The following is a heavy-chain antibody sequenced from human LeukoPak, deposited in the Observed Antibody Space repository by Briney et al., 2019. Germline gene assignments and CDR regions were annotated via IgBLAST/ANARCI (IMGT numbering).Heavy chain of an antibody. CDR1: GGSISSYY. J-gene: IGHJ4*02. V-gene: IGHV4-59*04. CDR3: AGSGYSFDY. D-gene: IGHD5-18*01. CDR2: IYHSGST. Sequence: KPSETLSLTCTVSGGSISSYYWSWIRQPPGKGLEWIGYIYHSGSTYYNPSLKSRVTISVDRSKNQFSLKLSSVTAADTAVYYCAGSGYSFDYWGQGTLVTVSS.